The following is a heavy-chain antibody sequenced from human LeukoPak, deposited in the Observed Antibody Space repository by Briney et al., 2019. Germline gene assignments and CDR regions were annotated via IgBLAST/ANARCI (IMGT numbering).Heavy chain of an antibody. J-gene: IGHJ4*02. CDR1: GFTFSSYA. Sequence: GGSLRLSCAVSGFTFSSYAMSWVRQAPGKGLEWVSAISGSGGSTYYADSVKGRFTISRDNSKNTLYLQMNSLRAEDTAVYYCAKDGVTMVRGVKPLDYWGQGTLVTVSS. CDR2: ISGSGGST. D-gene: IGHD3-10*01. CDR3: AKDGVTMVRGVKPLDY. V-gene: IGHV3-23*01.